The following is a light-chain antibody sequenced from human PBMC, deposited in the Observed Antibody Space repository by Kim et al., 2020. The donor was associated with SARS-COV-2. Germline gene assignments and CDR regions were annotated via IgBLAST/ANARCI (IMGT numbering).Light chain of an antibody. J-gene: IGLJ2*01. CDR1: SLRSNY. CDR2: GEN. V-gene: IGLV3-19*01. Sequence: SSELTQDPSVSVALGQTVRITCRGDSLRSNYVSWYQQKPGQAPVLVTYGENKRPSGIPDRFSASKSGNTASLTITWPQAEDEADYYCSARAASGNHRVFGGGTKLTVL. CDR3: SARAASGNHRV.